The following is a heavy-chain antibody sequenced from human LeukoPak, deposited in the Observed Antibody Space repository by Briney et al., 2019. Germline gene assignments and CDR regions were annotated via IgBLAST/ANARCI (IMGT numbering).Heavy chain of an antibody. CDR2: IKGDGNT. D-gene: IGHD3-22*01. CDR1: GFPFSCYW. J-gene: IGHJ1*01. V-gene: IGHV3-74*01. Sequence: GGSLRLSCAASGFPFSCYWMHWVRQAPGKGLVWVSRIKGDGNTNYTDSVKGRFTISRDNAKNTVSLQMNSLRAEDTGVYYCARAPSEIGGYYPEYFRHWGQGTLVTVSS. CDR3: ARAPSEIGGYYPEYFRH.